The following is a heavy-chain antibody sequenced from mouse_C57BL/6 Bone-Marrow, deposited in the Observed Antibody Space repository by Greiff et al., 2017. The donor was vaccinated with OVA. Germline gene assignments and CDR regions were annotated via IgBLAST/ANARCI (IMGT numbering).Heavy chain of an antibody. V-gene: IGHV14-4*01. D-gene: IGHD2-2*01. CDR3: TTSGGYDDYAMDY. Sequence: VQLQQSGAELVRPGASVKLSCTASGFNIKDDYMHWVKQRPEQGLEWIGWLDPENGDTEYASKFQGKATITADTSSNTAYLQLSSLTSEDTAVYYCTTSGGYDDYAMDYWGQGTSVTVSS. J-gene: IGHJ4*01. CDR2: LDPENGDT. CDR1: GFNIKDDY.